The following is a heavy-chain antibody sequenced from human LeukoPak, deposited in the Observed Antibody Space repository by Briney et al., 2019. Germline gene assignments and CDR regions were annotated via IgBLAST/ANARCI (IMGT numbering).Heavy chain of an antibody. Sequence: GGSLRLSCTASGFTFGDYAMSWVRQAPGKGLEWVGFIRSKAYGGTKEYAASGKGRFTISRDDSKGIAYLQMNSLKTEDTAVYYCKASDALFDYWGQGTLVTVSS. J-gene: IGHJ4*02. CDR1: GFTFGDYA. CDR3: KASDALFDY. V-gene: IGHV3-49*04. CDR2: IRSKAYGGTK. D-gene: IGHD3-16*01.